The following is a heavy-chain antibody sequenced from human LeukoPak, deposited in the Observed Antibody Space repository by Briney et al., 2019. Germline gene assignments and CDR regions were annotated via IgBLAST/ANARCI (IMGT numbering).Heavy chain of an antibody. CDR2: IYPGDSDT. J-gene: IGHJ3*02. CDR1: GYSFTSYW. V-gene: IGHV5-51*01. D-gene: IGHD5-24*01. Sequence: GESLKISCKGSGYSFTSYWIGWVRQMPGKGLEWMGIIYPGDSDTRYSPSFQGQVTISADKSISTAYLQWSSLKASDTAMYYCARHRRKRWLQLLGDVGAFDIWGQGTMVTVSS. CDR3: ARHRRKRWLQLLGDVGAFDI.